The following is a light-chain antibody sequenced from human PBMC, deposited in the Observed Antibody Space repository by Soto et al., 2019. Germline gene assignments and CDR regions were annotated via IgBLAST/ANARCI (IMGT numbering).Light chain of an antibody. CDR1: SSDVGGYNY. CDR2: EVS. V-gene: IGLV2-14*01. CDR3: CSYAGSSTDV. J-gene: IGLJ1*01. Sequence: QSVLTQPASVSGSPGQSITISCTGTSSDVGGYNYVSWYEQHPGKAPKLMIYEVSNRPSGVSNRFSGSKSGNTASLTISGLQAEDEADYYCCSYAGSSTDVFGTGTKLTVL.